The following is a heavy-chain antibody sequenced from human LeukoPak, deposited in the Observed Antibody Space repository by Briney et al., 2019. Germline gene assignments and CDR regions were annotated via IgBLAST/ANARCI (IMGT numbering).Heavy chain of an antibody. J-gene: IGHJ4*02. CDR2: IRYDGSNK. CDR1: GFTFSSYG. V-gene: IGHV3-30*02. CDR3: ARDRGYSYARGLFDY. D-gene: IGHD5-18*01. Sequence: GGSLRLSCAASGFTFSSYGMHWVRQAPGKGLEWVAFIRYDGSNKYYADSVKGRFTISRDNAKNSLYLQMNSLRAEDTAVYYCARDRGYSYARGLFDYWGQGTLVTVSS.